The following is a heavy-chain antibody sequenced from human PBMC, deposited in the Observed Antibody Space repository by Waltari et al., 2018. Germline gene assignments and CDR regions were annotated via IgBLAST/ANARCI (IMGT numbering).Heavy chain of an antibody. CDR3: ARASYGSGSYETYYYYYMDV. CDR2: FGAYNVNT. CDR1: VYPFTSYG. V-gene: IGHV1-18*01. D-gene: IGHD3-10*01. J-gene: IGHJ6*03. Sequence: QVQLVQSAAVVKKHGASVLVSCKASVYPFTSYGISWVRQAPGQGLKWMGWFGAYNVNTNYAQKHQGRVTMTTDTSTSTAYMELRSLRSDDTAVYYCARASYGSGSYETYYYYYMDVWGKGTTVTVSS.